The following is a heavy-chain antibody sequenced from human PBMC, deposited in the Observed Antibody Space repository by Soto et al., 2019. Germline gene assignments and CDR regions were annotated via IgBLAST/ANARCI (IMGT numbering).Heavy chain of an antibody. J-gene: IGHJ6*02. V-gene: IGHV4-34*01. CDR2: INHSGST. CDR1: GGSFSGYY. Sequence: SETLSLTCAVYGGSFSGYYWSWIRQPPGKGLEWIGEINHSGSTNYNPSLKSRVTISVDTSKNQFSLKLSSVTAADTAVYYCASHPAAMEVYYGMDVWGQGTTVTVSS. CDR3: ASHPAAMEVYYGMDV. D-gene: IGHD2-2*01.